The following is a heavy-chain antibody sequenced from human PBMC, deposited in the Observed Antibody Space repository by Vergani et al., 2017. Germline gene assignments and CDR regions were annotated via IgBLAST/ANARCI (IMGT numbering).Heavy chain of an antibody. D-gene: IGHD3-10*01. CDR1: DSSIMTNPY. J-gene: IGHJ6*02. V-gene: IGHV4-38-2*01. CDR3: ARHRGSGGFFPSSYFYGMDV. Sequence: QVQLQESGPGLVQPSETPTLTCDVSDSSIMTNPYWGWFRQSPGKGLEWIGCIHHSGDTHYNSSLKSRVSISIVSSSKFSLSLTSVTAADTAIYYCARHRGSGGFFPSSYFYGMDVWGHGTTVTVSS. CDR2: IHHSGDT.